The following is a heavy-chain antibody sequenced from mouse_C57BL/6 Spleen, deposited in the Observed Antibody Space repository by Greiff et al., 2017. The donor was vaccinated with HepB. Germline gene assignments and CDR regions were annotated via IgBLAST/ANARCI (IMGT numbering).Heavy chain of an antibody. CDR1: GYTFTSYW. CDR2: IDPSDSYT. V-gene: IGHV1-69*01. Sequence: QVQLQQPGAELVMPGASVKLSCKASGYTFTSYWMHWVKQRPGQGLEWIGEIDPSDSYTNYNQKFKGKSTLTVDKSSSTAYMQLSSLTSEDSAVYYCARPYGSSFYYFDYWGQGTTLTVSS. CDR3: ARPYGSSFYYFDY. D-gene: IGHD1-1*01. J-gene: IGHJ2*01.